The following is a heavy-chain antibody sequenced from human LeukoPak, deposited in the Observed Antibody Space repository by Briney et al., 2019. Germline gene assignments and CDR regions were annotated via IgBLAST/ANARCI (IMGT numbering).Heavy chain of an antibody. CDR1: GGSISSGGYS. CDR3: ARGRESWYYYDSSGSYYFDY. CDR2: IYHSGST. Sequence: SETLSLTCAVSGGSISSGGYSWSWIRQPPGKGLEWIGYIYHSGSTYYNPSLKSRVTISVDRSKNQFSLKLSSVTAADTAVYYCARGRESWYYYDSSGSYYFDYWGQGTLVTVSS. V-gene: IGHV4-30-2*01. D-gene: IGHD3-22*01. J-gene: IGHJ4*02.